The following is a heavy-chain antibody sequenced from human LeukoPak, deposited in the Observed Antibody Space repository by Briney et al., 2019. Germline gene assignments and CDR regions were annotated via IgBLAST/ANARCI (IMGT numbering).Heavy chain of an antibody. J-gene: IGHJ4*02. D-gene: IGHD5-24*01. Sequence: GGSLRLSCAASGFTFSSYAKHWVRQAPGKGLEWVAVISYDGSNKYYADSVKGRFTISRDNSKNTLYLQMNSLRAEDTAVYYCARVMATISQDYFDYWGQGTLVTVSS. CDR1: GFTFSSYA. CDR2: ISYDGSNK. V-gene: IGHV3-30*04. CDR3: ARVMATISQDYFDY.